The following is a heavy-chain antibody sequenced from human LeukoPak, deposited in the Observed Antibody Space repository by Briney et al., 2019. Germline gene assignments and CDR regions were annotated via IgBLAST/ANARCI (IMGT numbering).Heavy chain of an antibody. CDR2: ISSSSSYI. D-gene: IGHD3-22*01. Sequence: GGSLRLSCAASGFTFSSYSMNWVRQAPGKGLEGVSSISSSSSYIYYADSVKGRFTISRDNAKNSLYLQMNSLRAEDTAVYYCARVAQVESMIGLYYYYMDVWGKGTTVTVSS. CDR3: ARVAQVESMIGLYYYYMDV. V-gene: IGHV3-21*01. J-gene: IGHJ6*03. CDR1: GFTFSSYS.